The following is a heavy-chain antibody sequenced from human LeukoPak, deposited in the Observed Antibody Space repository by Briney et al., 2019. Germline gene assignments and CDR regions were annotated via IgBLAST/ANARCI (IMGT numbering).Heavy chain of an antibody. CDR3: AKINRADCGGDCYWDF. Sequence: GGSLRLSCTASGFTFSSYNMNWVRQAPGKGLEWVSSISSSSSFIYYADSVKGRFIISRDNSKNTLYLQMSSLRAEDTAVYYCAKINRADCGGDCYWDFWGQGTLVTVSS. CDR1: GFTFSSYN. V-gene: IGHV3-21*04. CDR2: ISSSSSFI. D-gene: IGHD2-21*02. J-gene: IGHJ4*02.